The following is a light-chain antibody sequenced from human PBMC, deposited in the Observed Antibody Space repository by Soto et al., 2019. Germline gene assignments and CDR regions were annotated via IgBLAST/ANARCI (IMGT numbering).Light chain of an antibody. CDR2: EVS. Sequence: HSALTQPASVSGSPGQSITISCTGTSSDVGGYNYLSWYQQHPGKAPKVMIYEVSNRPSGVSNRFSGSKSGNTASLTISGLQAEDEADYFCSSYTTSGTPVFGGGTQLTV. CDR1: SSDVGGYNY. V-gene: IGLV2-14*01. J-gene: IGLJ3*02. CDR3: SSYTTSGTPV.